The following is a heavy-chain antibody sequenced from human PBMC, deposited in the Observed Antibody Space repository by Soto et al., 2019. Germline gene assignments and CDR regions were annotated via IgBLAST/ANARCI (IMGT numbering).Heavy chain of an antibody. D-gene: IGHD3-3*01. Sequence: PGGSLRLSCAASGSTFNNHGMHSVRQAPGKGLEWVSGISGSGDNAHYADSVKGRFTISRDNSKNTLYLQMNSLRAEDTALYYCAKGGYDYWSGYSGHFDYWGQGTLLTVSS. CDR3: AKGGYDYWSGYSGHFDY. V-gene: IGHV3-23*01. J-gene: IGHJ4*01. CDR1: GSTFNNHG. CDR2: ISGSGDNA.